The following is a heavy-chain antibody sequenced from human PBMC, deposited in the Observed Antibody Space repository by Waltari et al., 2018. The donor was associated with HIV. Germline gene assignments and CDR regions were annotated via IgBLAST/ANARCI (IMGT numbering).Heavy chain of an antibody. D-gene: IGHD1-26*01. CDR1: GFTISDNY. CDR3: ARDPRSSGYYGMDV. Sequence: EVQLVESGGGLIEPGGSLRLSCAASGFTISDNYMSWVRQAPGKGLEWFSVIYSGGSTYYADSVKGRFTISRDNSKNTLSLHMNSLRAEDTAVYYCARDPRSSGYYGMDVWGQGATVTVSS. J-gene: IGHJ6*02. CDR2: IYSGGST. V-gene: IGHV3-53*01.